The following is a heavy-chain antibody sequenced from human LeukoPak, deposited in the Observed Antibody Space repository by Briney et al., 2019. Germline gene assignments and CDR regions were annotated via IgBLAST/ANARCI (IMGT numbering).Heavy chain of an antibody. J-gene: IGHJ3*02. V-gene: IGHV3-23*01. Sequence: GGSLRLSCAASGFSFSSYVMNWVRQAPGKGLEWVSGISGSGGSTDYAGSVKGRFTISRDNSKNTLYLQMSSLRAGDTAVYFCTRRMRGLGSYSDAFDIWGQGTMVTVSS. CDR2: ISGSGGST. D-gene: IGHD3-10*01. CDR1: GFSFSSYV. CDR3: TRRMRGLGSYSDAFDI.